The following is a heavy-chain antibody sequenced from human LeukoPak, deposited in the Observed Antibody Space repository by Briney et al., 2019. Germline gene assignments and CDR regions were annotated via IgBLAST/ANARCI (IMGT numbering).Heavy chain of an antibody. V-gene: IGHV1-3*01. CDR2: INAGNGNT. Sequence: ASVKVSCKASGYTFTSYAMHWVRQAPGQRLEWMGWINAGNGNTKYSQKFQDRVTITRDTSASTAYMELSSLRSEDTAVYYCARKYDSGGYYPYWGQGTLVTVSS. J-gene: IGHJ4*02. CDR3: ARKYDSGGYYPY. D-gene: IGHD3-22*01. CDR1: GYTFTSYA.